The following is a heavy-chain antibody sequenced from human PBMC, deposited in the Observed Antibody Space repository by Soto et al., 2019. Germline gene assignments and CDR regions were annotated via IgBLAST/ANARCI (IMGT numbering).Heavy chain of an antibody. CDR2: IIPILGIA. V-gene: IGHV1-69*09. Sequence: QVQLVQSGAEVKKPGASVKVSCKASGYTFTGYYMHWVRQAPGQGLEWMGWIIPILGIANYAQKFQGRVTITADKSTSTAYMELSSLRSEDTAVYYCARGVVAAISAFDIWGQGTMVTVSS. J-gene: IGHJ3*02. D-gene: IGHD2-15*01. CDR1: GYTFTGYY. CDR3: ARGVVAAISAFDI.